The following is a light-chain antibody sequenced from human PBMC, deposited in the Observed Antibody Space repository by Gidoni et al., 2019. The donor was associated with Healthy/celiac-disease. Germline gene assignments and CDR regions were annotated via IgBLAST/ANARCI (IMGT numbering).Light chain of an antibody. CDR1: QSVLYSSNNKNY. Sequence: DIVMTQSPDSLAVSLGERATINCKSSQSVLYSSNNKNYLAWYQQKPGQPPKLLIYWASTRESGVPDRFSGSGSGTDFTLTISSLQAEDVAVSSCQQYYSTPLYTFGHGPKLEIK. CDR2: WAS. V-gene: IGKV4-1*01. CDR3: QQYYSTPLYT. J-gene: IGKJ2*01.